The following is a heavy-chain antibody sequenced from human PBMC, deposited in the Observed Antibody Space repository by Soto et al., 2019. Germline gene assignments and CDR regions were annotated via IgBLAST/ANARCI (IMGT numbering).Heavy chain of an antibody. Sequence: EVQLVESGGGLVKPGGSLRLSCAASGFTFSSYSVTWVRQAPGKGLEWVSSISSSSSYIYYADSVKGRFTISRDNAKNSLYLQMNSLRAEDTALYYCVSTVVVPAAREAFDIWGQGTMVTVSS. J-gene: IGHJ3*02. CDR2: ISSSSSYI. V-gene: IGHV3-21*01. CDR3: VSTVVVPAAREAFDI. D-gene: IGHD2-2*01. CDR1: GFTFSSYS.